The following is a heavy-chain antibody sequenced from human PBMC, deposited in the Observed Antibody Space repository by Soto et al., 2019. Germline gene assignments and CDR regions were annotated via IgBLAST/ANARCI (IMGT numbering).Heavy chain of an antibody. J-gene: IGHJ5*02. CDR3: ARHWAQRLLWFEVGWFDP. V-gene: IGHV4-39*01. CDR1: GGSISSSSYY. CDR2: IYYSGST. Sequence: SETLSLTCTVSGGSISSSSYYWGWIRQPPGKGLEWIGSIYYSGSTYYNPSLKSRVTISVDTSKNQFSLKLSSVTAADTAVYYCARHWAQRLLWFEVGWFDPWGQGTLVTVSS. D-gene: IGHD3-10*01.